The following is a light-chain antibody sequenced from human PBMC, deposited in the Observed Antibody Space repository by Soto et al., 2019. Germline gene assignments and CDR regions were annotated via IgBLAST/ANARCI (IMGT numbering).Light chain of an antibody. CDR2: GAS. Sequence: IVLTQSPGTLSLSPGERATLSCRASQSVSSTYIAWYQQNPGQAPRLLIYGASSRATGIPDSFSGSGSGTDFTLTMSRLEPEDLAVYFCQQYGRSPPFTFGQGTKVEMK. CDR3: QQYGRSPPFT. V-gene: IGKV3-20*01. CDR1: QSVSSTY. J-gene: IGKJ2*01.